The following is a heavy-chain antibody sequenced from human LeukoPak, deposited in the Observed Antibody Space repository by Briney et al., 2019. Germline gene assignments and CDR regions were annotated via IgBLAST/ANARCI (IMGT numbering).Heavy chain of an antibody. D-gene: IGHD6-19*01. J-gene: IGHJ5*02. CDR1: GYSFTSYW. Sequence: GESLKISCKGSGYSFTSYWIGWVRQMPGKGLEWMGIIYPGDSDTRYSPSFQGQVTISADKSISTAYLQWSSLKASDTAVYYCARRGKWLTQRNWFDPWGQGTLVTVSS. V-gene: IGHV5-51*01. CDR3: ARRGKWLTQRNWFDP. CDR2: IYPGDSDT.